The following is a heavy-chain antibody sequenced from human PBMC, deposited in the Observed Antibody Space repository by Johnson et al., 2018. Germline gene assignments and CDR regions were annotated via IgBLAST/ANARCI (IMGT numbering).Heavy chain of an antibody. D-gene: IGHD2-15*01. CDR1: GFTIDDHS. CDR3: ARLRCCGTPYMDI. V-gene: IGHV3-66*02. J-gene: IGHJ6*03. CDR2: IFSDDTT. Sequence: VQLVESGGGLVQXGGSLRLSCTGSGFTIDDHSMNWVSQPPGKGLEWVSLIFSDDTTYYTDSVQGRFTISRAPSKTTLYLQMASLTPEDTAVYYCARLRCCGTPYMDIWGKGTAVTVSS.